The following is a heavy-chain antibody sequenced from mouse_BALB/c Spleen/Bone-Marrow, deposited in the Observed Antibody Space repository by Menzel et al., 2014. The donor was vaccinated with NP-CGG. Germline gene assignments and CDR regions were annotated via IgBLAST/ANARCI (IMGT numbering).Heavy chain of an antibody. CDR1: GFSLTSYG. V-gene: IGHV2-2*02. D-gene: IGHD1-1*01. J-gene: IGHJ3*01. CDR3: ARNYYGSSAY. CDR2: IWSGGST. Sequence: QVQLQQSGPGLVQPSQSLSITCTVSGFSLTSYGVHWVRQSPGKGLEWLGVIWSGGSTDCNAAFISRLSISKDNSKSQVFFKMNSLQANDTAIYYCARNYYGSSAYWGQGTLVTVSA.